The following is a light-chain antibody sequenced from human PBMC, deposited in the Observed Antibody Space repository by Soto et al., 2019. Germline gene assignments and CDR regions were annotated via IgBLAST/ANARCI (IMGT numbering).Light chain of an antibody. CDR3: IQDYNYPLT. Sequence: AIQMTQSPSSLSASVVDRVTITCRASQGIRSELGWYQQKPGKAPNLLIYTASTLQSGVPSRFSGSGSGTDFTLTISSLQPEDFATYYCIQDYNYPLTFGGRTKVDI. CDR2: TAS. CDR1: QGIRSE. V-gene: IGKV1-6*01. J-gene: IGKJ4*01.